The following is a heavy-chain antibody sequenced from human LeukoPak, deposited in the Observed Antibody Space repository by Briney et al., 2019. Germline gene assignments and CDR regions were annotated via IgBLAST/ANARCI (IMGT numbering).Heavy chain of an antibody. CDR1: GFTFSSYG. CDR3: ARGLLWFGELYFDP. CDR2: ISYDGSNK. V-gene: IGHV3-30*03. Sequence: GGSLRLSCAASGFTFSSYGMHWVRQAPGKGLEWVAVISYDGSNKYYADSVKGRFTISRDNAKNTLYLQMNSLRAEDTAVYYCARGLLWFGELYFDPWGQGTLVTVSS. J-gene: IGHJ5*02. D-gene: IGHD3-10*01.